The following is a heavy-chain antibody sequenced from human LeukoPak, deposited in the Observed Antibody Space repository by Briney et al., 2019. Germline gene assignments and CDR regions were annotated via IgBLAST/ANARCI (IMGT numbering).Heavy chain of an antibody. D-gene: IGHD3-22*01. J-gene: IGHJ6*03. CDR2: IGAYYGNT. V-gene: IGHV1-18*01. CDR1: GYTFTSYG. Sequence: ASVKLSCKASGYTFTSYGISWVREAPGPGLEWMGWIGAYYGNTSYAQKLQVRGTMTTYTSTSTAYMELRSLRSDDAAVYYCARVYDSSGYYYVSWPDMDVWGKGTTVTVSS. CDR3: ARVYDSSGYYYVSWPDMDV.